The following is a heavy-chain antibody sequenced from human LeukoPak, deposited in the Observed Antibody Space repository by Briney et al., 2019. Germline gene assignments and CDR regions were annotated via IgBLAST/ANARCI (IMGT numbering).Heavy chain of an antibody. D-gene: IGHD2-21*02. CDR1: GGSFSGYY. CDR3: ARGLVVVTDYRSQHYYYYYGMDV. Sequence: PSETLSLTCAVYGGSFSGYYWSWIRQPPGKGLEWIGKISHSGSTNYNPSLKSRVTISVDTSKNQFSLKLSSVTAADTAVYYCARGLVVVTDYRSQHYYYYYGMDVWGQGTTVTVSS. J-gene: IGHJ6*02. CDR2: ISHSGST. V-gene: IGHV4-34*01.